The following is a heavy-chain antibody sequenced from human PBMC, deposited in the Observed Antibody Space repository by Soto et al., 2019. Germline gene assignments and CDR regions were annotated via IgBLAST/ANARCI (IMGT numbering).Heavy chain of an antibody. Sequence: ASVKVSCKASGYTFTSYGISWVRQAPGQGLEWMGWISAYNGNTNYAQKLQGRVTMTTDTSTSTAYMELRSLRSDDTAVYYCARMSSDIVVVVAAMDFDYWGQGTLVTVSS. J-gene: IGHJ4*02. D-gene: IGHD2-15*01. CDR1: GYTFTSYG. V-gene: IGHV1-18*01. CDR3: ARMSSDIVVVVAAMDFDY. CDR2: ISAYNGNT.